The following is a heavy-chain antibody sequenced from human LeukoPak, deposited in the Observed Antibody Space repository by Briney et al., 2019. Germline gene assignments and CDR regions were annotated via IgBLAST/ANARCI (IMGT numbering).Heavy chain of an antibody. D-gene: IGHD2-21*02. CDR1: GYSISSGYC. CDR2: IYRSGST. V-gene: IGHV4-38-2*02. Sequence: SETLSLTCTVSGYSISSGYCWGWIRQPPGKGLEWIGSIYRSGSTYYNPSLKSRVTISVDTSKNQFSLKLSSVTAADTAVYYCARDSVRGFVVVTANAFDIWGQGTMVTVSS. CDR3: ARDSVRGFVVVTANAFDI. J-gene: IGHJ3*02.